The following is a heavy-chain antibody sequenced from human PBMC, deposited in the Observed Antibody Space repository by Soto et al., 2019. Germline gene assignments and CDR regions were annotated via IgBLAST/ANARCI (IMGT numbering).Heavy chain of an antibody. V-gene: IGHV6-1*01. CDR2: TYYRSKWYN. J-gene: IGHJ5*02. CDR3: ARGRAAGSGDWLDP. Sequence: PSQTLSLTCDISGDIISSNSAAWNWIRQSPSRGLEWLGRTYYRSKWYNDYAVSVRGRITINPDTSKNHFSLQLKSVTPDDTAVYYCARGRAAGSGDWLDPWGQGTQVTVSS. CDR1: GDIISSNSAA. D-gene: IGHD6-13*01.